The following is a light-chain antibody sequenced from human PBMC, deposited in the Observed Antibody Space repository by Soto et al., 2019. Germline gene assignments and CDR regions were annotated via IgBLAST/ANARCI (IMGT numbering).Light chain of an antibody. CDR1: QSFSRW. Sequence: DIRMTQSPSTLSASVGDRVTISCRASQSFSRWLAWYQQKPGKPPQLLIYDVSRLESGVPSRFSGSGSETEFTLTISSLQPEDAGTYYCQQYSNLWTFGQGTKVEV. J-gene: IGKJ1*01. CDR2: DVS. V-gene: IGKV1-5*01. CDR3: QQYSNLWT.